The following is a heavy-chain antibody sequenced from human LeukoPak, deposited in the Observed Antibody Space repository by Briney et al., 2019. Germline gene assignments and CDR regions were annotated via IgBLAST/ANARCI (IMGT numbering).Heavy chain of an antibody. CDR2: IYWNDDK. Sequence: SGPTLVKPTQTLTLTSTFSGFSLSTSGVGVGWIRQPPGKALEWLALIYWNDDKRYSPSLKSRLTITKDTSKNQVVLTMTNMDPVDTATYYCAHPSPYSSSFPLDYWGQGTLVTVSS. CDR3: AHPSPYSSSFPLDY. CDR1: GFSLSTSGVG. V-gene: IGHV2-5*01. J-gene: IGHJ4*02. D-gene: IGHD6-6*01.